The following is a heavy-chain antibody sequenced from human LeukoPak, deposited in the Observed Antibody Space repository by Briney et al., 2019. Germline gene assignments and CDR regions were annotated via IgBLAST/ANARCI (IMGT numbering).Heavy chain of an antibody. J-gene: IGHJ4*02. D-gene: IGHD4-17*01. CDR1: GYTFTGYY. V-gene: IGHV1-2*02. CDR2: INPNSGGT. Sequence: ASVNVSCKASGYTFTGYYMHWVRQAPGQGLEWMGWINPNSGGTNYAQKFQGRVTMTRDTSISTAYMELSRLRSDDTAVYYCARDPPPIWPTVTYYFDYWGQGTLVTVSS. CDR3: ARDPPPIWPTVTYYFDY.